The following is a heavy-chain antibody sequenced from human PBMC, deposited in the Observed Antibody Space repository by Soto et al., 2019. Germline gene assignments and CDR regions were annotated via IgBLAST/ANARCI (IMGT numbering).Heavy chain of an antibody. Sequence: HPGASLRLSSAATGFTFISDGMHWVRQAPGKGLERLAVIWDAGSKKYYPDSVKGRFTISRDNSKNTLYLQMNSLRAEDTAVYYCARDRALPFAYGDYYYYYGMDVWGQGTKVTVSS. V-gene: IGHV3-33*01. CDR2: IWDAGSKK. J-gene: IGHJ6*02. D-gene: IGHD4-17*01. CDR3: ARDRALPFAYGDYYYYYGMDV. CDR1: GFTFISDG.